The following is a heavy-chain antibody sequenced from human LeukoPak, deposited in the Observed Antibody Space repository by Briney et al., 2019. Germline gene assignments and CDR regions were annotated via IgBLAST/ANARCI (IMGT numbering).Heavy chain of an antibody. J-gene: IGHJ4*02. D-gene: IGHD1-1*01. CDR2: FDPDDGET. V-gene: IGHV1-24*01. CDR3: AADSQKTEVPATDH. Sequence: ASVKVSCKVSGYSLIDLSMYWVRQAPGKGLEWMGGFDPDDGETTYAQRFKGRVTMTEDTSTDTAYMELSNLRSDDTAVYYCAADSQKTEVPATDHWGQGTLVTVSS. CDR1: GYSLIDLS.